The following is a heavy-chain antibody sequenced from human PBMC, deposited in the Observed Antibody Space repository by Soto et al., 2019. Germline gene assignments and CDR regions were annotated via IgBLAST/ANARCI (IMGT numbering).Heavy chain of an antibody. Sequence: SETLSLTCPVSGGSIRSGGYYWSWIRQHPGKGLEWIGYIYYSGSTYYNPSLKSRVTISVDTSKNQFSLKLSSVTAADTAVYYCARVDGDYGAFDIWGQGTMVTVSS. CDR1: GGSIRSGGYY. D-gene: IGHD4-17*01. CDR2: IYYSGST. CDR3: ARVDGDYGAFDI. J-gene: IGHJ3*02. V-gene: IGHV4-31*03.